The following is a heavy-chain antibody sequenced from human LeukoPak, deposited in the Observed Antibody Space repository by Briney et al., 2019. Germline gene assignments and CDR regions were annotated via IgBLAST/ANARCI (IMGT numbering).Heavy chain of an antibody. V-gene: IGHV4-61*01. CDR1: GGSVSSGSYY. J-gene: IGHJ5*02. CDR2: IYYSGST. D-gene: IGHD3-3*01. Sequence: SETLSLTCTVSGGSVSSGSYYWSWIRQPPGKGLEWIGYIYYSGSTNHNPSLKSRVTMSLDTSKKQFSLKLSSVTAADTAVYYCARDFLSDFWSGYYRNHWFDPWGQGTLVTVSS. CDR3: ARDFLSDFWSGYYRNHWFDP.